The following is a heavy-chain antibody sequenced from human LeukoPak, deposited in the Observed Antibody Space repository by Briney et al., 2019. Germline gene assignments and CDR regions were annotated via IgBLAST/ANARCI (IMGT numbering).Heavy chain of an antibody. Sequence: SETLSLTCTVSGGSISSGGYYWSWIRQSPGKGLEWIGEINHSGSTNYNPSLKSRVTISLDTSKNQFSLMLSSVTAADTAVYYCARDRRRELLHAFDIWGQGTMVTVSS. CDR1: GGSISSGGYY. D-gene: IGHD1-26*01. J-gene: IGHJ3*02. CDR2: INHSGST. V-gene: IGHV4-61*08. CDR3: ARDRRRELLHAFDI.